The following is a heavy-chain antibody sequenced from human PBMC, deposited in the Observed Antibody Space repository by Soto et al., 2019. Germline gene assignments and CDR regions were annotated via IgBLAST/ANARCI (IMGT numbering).Heavy chain of an antibody. Sequence: KVSCKASGYTFTSYWISWVRQMPGKGLEWMGRIDPSDSYSNYSPSFQGHVTISADKSTRTAYLQWSSLKASDTAMYYCARHRSNYGNDIWGQGTMVTVSS. CDR1: GYTFTSYW. CDR2: IDPSDSYS. V-gene: IGHV5-10-1*01. D-gene: IGHD4-4*01. J-gene: IGHJ3*02. CDR3: ARHRSNYGNDI.